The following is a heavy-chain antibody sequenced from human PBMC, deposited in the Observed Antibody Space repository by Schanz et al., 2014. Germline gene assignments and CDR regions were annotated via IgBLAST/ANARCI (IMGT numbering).Heavy chain of an antibody. CDR3: ARVHHYDPSGWGYFDY. Sequence: EVQLVESGGGFVQPGGSLGLSCVVSGFTVSSDHMSWVRQAPGKGLEWVSTIYASGATYYADSVKRRFTISRDISKNTVYLQMNRLRAEDTAVYYCARVHHYDPSGWGYFDYWGRGTLVTVSS. CDR1: GFTVSSDH. V-gene: IGHV3-66*01. D-gene: IGHD3-22*01. J-gene: IGHJ4*02. CDR2: IYASGAT.